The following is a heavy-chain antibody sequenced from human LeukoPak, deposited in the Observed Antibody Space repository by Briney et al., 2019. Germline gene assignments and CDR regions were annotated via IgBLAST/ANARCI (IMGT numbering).Heavy chain of an antibody. V-gene: IGHV1-2*06. CDR1: GYTFTGYY. D-gene: IGHD3-22*01. CDR3: ARVGYYESSGYYEY. J-gene: IGHJ4*02. Sequence: ASVKVSCKASGYTFTGYYMHWVRQAPGQGLERMGRINPNSGGTNYAQKFQGRVTMTRDTSISTVYMELSRLRSDDTAVYYCARVGYYESSGYYEYWGQGTLVTVSS. CDR2: INPNSGGT.